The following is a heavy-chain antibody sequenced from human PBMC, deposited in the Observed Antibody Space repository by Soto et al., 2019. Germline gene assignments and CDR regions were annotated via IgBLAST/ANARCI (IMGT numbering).Heavy chain of an antibody. CDR2: ISGYNGNT. CDR1: GYTFSNYG. Sequence: QVQLVQSGGEVKKPGASVKVSCKASGYTFSNYGINWVRQAPGQGPEWMGWISGYNGNTNYAQTLQGRVTMPTDTSTSTAYMELRSLRYDDTAVYYCARGGSSWSAEYYQHWGQGTLVIVSS. CDR3: ARGGSSWSAEYYQH. D-gene: IGHD6-13*01. V-gene: IGHV1-18*01. J-gene: IGHJ1*01.